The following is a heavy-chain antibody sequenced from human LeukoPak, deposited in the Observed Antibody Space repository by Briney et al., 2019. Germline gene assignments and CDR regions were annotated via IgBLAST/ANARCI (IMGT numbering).Heavy chain of an antibody. CDR3: ARPQSLVRYYYDSSGYSAFDY. CDR1: GYTFTSNV. Sequence: GASVKVSCKASGYTFTSNVITWVRQAPGQGLEWMGCITTYNGDTNYAQKFQGRVTMTTDTSTSTAYMELSRPRSDDTAVYYCARPQSLVRYYYDSSGYSAFDYWGQGTLVTVSS. J-gene: IGHJ4*02. D-gene: IGHD3-22*01. CDR2: ITTYNGDT. V-gene: IGHV1-18*01.